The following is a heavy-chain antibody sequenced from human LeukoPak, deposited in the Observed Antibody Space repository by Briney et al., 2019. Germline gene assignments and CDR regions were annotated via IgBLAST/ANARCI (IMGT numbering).Heavy chain of an antibody. CDR1: GYTFSGYY. J-gene: IGHJ4*02. Sequence: ASVKVSCNASGYTFSGYYMHWVRQAPGQGLESMGWINSLSGATNYASNFQGRVTFSRDNSISTAYMDLTSLRSDDTAIYYCARGSGGATTGFDHWGQGTLVIVSS. CDR3: ARGSGGATTGFDH. V-gene: IGHV1-2*02. CDR2: INSLSGAT. D-gene: IGHD1-26*01.